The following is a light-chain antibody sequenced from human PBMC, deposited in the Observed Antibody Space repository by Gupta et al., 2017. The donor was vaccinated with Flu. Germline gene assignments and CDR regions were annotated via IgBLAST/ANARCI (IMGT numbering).Light chain of an antibody. V-gene: IGKV3-20*01. J-gene: IGKJ4*01. Sequence: AALSSSAGERATLPCRGSQGVRRHYLGCHQQTPSLAPLLLSNGASISATVLPDRFSGSGSATYFTLTISILDPEDFVVYYRRQYSASPFTFGRVTKVEIK. CDR2: GAS. CDR3: RQYSASPFT. CDR1: QGVRRHY.